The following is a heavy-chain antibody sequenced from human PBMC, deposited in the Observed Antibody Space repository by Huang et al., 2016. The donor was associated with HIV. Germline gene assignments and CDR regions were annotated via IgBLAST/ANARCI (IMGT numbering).Heavy chain of an antibody. CDR2: VHDRGST. V-gene: IGHV4-61*08. CDR3: ARVGYSAGWYGDFDF. Sequence: QVQLQESGPGLVKPSETLSLTCTVSGGSVSSGDYNWSWIRQPPGKTLEWIGYVHDRGSTNYSPSLMGRVAMSVDTSKNQFSLRLSSVTAADTAVYYCARVGYSAGWYGDFDFWGQGTLVTVSS. J-gene: IGHJ4*02. CDR1: GGSVSSGDYN. D-gene: IGHD6-19*01.